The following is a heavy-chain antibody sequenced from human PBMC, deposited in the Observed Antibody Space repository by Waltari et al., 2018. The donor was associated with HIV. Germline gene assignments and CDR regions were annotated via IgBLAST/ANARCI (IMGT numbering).Heavy chain of an antibody. Sequence: QVHLVQAGAEVKKPGASVKVSCKASGYTCSDYYMHWVRQAPGQGLEWMGWINPNSGGTRYAEKFQGRVTMTRDTSISTAYMELSRLRFDDTAVYYCARVFRGTVNYFDSRLGHWGQGTLVTVSS. D-gene: IGHD3-22*01. V-gene: IGHV1-2*02. CDR2: INPNSGGT. J-gene: IGHJ5*02. CDR1: GYTCSDYY. CDR3: ARVFRGTVNYFDSRLGH.